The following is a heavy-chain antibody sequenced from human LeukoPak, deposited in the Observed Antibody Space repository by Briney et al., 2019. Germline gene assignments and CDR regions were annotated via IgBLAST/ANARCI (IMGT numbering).Heavy chain of an antibody. CDR1: GYTFTSYY. V-gene: IGHV1-46*01. D-gene: IGHD3-22*01. J-gene: IGHJ4*02. Sequence: GASVKVSCKASGYTFTSYYMHWVRQAPGQGLEWMGIINPSGGSTSYAQKFQGRVTMTRDTSTSTVYMELSSLRSEDTAVYYCAKGGYYYDSSGYFHFDCWGQGTLVTVSS. CDR2: INPSGGST. CDR3: AKGGYYYDSSGYFHFDC.